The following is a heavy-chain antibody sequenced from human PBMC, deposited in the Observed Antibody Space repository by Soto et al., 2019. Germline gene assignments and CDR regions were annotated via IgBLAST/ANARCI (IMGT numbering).Heavy chain of an antibody. CDR3: ARGRPKGYCSGGSCPWPFDY. CDR2: INHSGST. Sequence: QVQLQQWGAGLLKPSETLSLTCAVYGGSFSGYYWSWIRQPPGKGLEWIGEINHSGSTNYNPSLKSRVTISVDTSKNQSSLKLSSVTAADTAVYYCARGRPKGYCSGGSCPWPFDYWGQGTLVTVSS. V-gene: IGHV4-34*01. J-gene: IGHJ4*02. D-gene: IGHD2-15*01. CDR1: GGSFSGYY.